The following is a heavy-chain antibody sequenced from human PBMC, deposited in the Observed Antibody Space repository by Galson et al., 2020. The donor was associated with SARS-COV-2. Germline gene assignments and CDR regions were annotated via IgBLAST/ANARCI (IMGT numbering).Heavy chain of an antibody. CDR3: ARVTLCSGTRCNYWYVDL. D-gene: IGHD2-2*01. CDR2: IYHSGTT. CDR1: GYSMSSGYY. V-gene: IGHV4-38-2*02. Sequence: ASETLSLTRPVSGYSMSSGYYWGWIRQPPGKGLEWVGNIYHSGTTYYNPSLKSRVTISVDTSNNHFSLKLRSVTAADTAGYYCARVTLCSGTRCNYWYVDLWGRGTLVTVSS. J-gene: IGHJ2*01.